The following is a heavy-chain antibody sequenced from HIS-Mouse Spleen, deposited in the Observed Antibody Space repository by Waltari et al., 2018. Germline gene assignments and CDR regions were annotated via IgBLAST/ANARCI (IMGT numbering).Heavy chain of an antibody. CDR1: GFTVSSNY. CDR3: ARHYYYGSGSYYFDY. D-gene: IGHD3-10*01. J-gene: IGHJ4*02. V-gene: IGHV3-53*02. CDR2: IYSGGST. Sequence: EVQLVETGGGLIQPGGSLRLSCAASGFTVSSNYMRWVRQPPGKGLEWVSVIYSGGSTYYADSVKGRFTISRDNSKNTLYLQMNSLRAEDTAVYYCARHYYYGSGSYYFDYWGQGTLVTVSS.